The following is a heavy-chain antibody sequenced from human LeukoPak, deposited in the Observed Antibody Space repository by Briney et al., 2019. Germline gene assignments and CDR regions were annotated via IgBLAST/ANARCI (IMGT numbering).Heavy chain of an antibody. D-gene: IGHD2-2*01. V-gene: IGHV3-30-3*01. CDR2: ISYDGSNK. Sequence: GGSLRLSCAASGFTFSSYAMHWVRQAPGKGLEWVAVISYDGSNKYYADSMKGRFTISRDNSKNTLYLQMNSLRAEDTAVYYCARDHCSSTSCYYYYYYMDVWGKGTTVTVSS. CDR1: GFTFSSYA. J-gene: IGHJ6*03. CDR3: ARDHCSSTSCYYYYYYMDV.